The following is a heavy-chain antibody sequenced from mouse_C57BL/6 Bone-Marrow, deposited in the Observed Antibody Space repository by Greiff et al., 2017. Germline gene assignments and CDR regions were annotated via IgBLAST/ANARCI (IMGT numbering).Heavy chain of an antibody. Sequence: VKLVESGAELARPGASVKLSCKASGYTFTSYGISWVKQRTGQGLEWIGEIYPRSGNTYYNEKFKGKATLTADKSSSTAYMELRSLTSEDSAVYFCARNAVVAHFDVWGTGTTVTVSS. CDR2: IYPRSGNT. CDR1: GYTFTSYG. V-gene: IGHV1-81*01. D-gene: IGHD1-1*01. CDR3: ARNAVVAHFDV. J-gene: IGHJ1*03.